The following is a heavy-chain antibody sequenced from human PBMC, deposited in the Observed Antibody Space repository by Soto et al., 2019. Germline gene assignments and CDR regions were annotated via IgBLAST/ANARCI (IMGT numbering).Heavy chain of an antibody. Sequence: VQLVESGGGVVQPGRSLRLSCAASGFTFSDYAMHWVRQAPGKGLEWVAVVSHDGRNTHYADSVKGRFTISRDSSKNTVSLAMTSPRGEDTAVYYCAKGGRQGLVTSDFNYWGQGALVTVSS. D-gene: IGHD6-19*01. V-gene: IGHV3-30*18. J-gene: IGHJ4*02. CDR2: VSHDGRNT. CDR1: GFTFSDYA. CDR3: AKGGRQGLVTSDFNY.